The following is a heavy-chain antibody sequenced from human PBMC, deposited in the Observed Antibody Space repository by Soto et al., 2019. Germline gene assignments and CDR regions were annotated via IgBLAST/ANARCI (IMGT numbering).Heavy chain of an antibody. V-gene: IGHV6-1*01. CDR2: TYYRSKWYN. J-gene: IGHJ4*02. Sequence: PSQTLSLTCAISGDSVSSNSAAWSWIRQSPSRGLEWLGRTYYRSKWYNNYAVSVKSRITINPDTSKNQFSLQLNSVTPGDTAVYYCAGDRLGDGYNDYWGQGTLVTVSS. D-gene: IGHD5-12*01. CDR1: GDSVSSNSAA. CDR3: AGDRLGDGYNDY.